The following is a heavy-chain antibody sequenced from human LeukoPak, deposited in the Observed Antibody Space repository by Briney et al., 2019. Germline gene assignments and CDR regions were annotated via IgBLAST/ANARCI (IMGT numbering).Heavy chain of an antibody. CDR3: ARGGGYASPIGY. Sequence: PSETLSLTCTLSGGSISTYYWSWIRQPPGKGLEWIGYIYHSGSTNCNPSLKSRVTISVDTSKSQFSLKLSSVTAADTAVYYCARGGGYASPIGYWGQGALVTVSS. CDR2: IYHSGST. J-gene: IGHJ4*02. V-gene: IGHV4-59*01. CDR1: GGSISTYY. D-gene: IGHD5-12*01.